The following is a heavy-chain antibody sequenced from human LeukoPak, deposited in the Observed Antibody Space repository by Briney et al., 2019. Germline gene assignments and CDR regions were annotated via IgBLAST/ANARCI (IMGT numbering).Heavy chain of an antibody. CDR3: ARDFPYGALEGFDY. CDR1: GFTFSSYG. CDR2: ISYDGSNK. J-gene: IGHJ4*02. D-gene: IGHD3-3*01. V-gene: IGHV3-30*03. Sequence: PGGSLRLSCAASGFTFSSYGMHWVRQAPGKGLEWVAVISYDGSNKYYADSVKGRFTISRDNSKNTLYLQTNSLRAEDTAVYYCARDFPYGALEGFDYWGQGALVTVSS.